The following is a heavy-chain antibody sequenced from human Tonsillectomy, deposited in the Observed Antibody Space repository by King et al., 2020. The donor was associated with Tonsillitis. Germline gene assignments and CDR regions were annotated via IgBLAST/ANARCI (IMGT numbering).Heavy chain of an antibody. CDR2: ISYDGSNK. CDR3: ARDVQYHFDY. Sequence: HVQLVESGGGVVQPGRSLRLSCAASGFTFSSYTMHWVRQAPGKGLEWVAAISYDGSNKYYADSVKGRFTISRDNSKKTLYLQMNSLRAEDTAVYYCARDVQYHFDYWGQGTLVTVSS. J-gene: IGHJ4*02. V-gene: IGHV3-30-3*01. D-gene: IGHD4-11*01. CDR1: GFTFSSYT.